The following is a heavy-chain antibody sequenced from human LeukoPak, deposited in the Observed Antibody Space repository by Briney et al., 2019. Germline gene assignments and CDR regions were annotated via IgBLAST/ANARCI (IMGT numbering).Heavy chain of an antibody. CDR3: ARDNPFYSSSWYVYYYGMDV. CDR2: ISYDGSNK. J-gene: IGHJ6*02. V-gene: IGHV3-30*14. D-gene: IGHD6-13*01. Sequence: PGGSLRLSCAASGFTFSSYAMHWVRQAPGKGLEWVAVISYDGSNKYYADSVKGRFTISRDNSKNTLYLQMNSLRAEDTAVYYCARDNPFYSSSWYVYYYGMDVWGQGTTVTVSS. CDR1: GFTFSSYA.